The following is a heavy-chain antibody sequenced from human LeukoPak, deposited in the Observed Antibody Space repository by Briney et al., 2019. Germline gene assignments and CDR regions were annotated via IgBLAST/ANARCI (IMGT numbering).Heavy chain of an antibody. CDR1: GFTFSSYG. J-gene: IGHJ4*02. Sequence: GGSLRLSCAASGFTFSSYGMSWVRQAPGKGLEWVAVISYDGSNKYYADSVKGRFTISRDNSKNTLYLQMNSLRAEDTAVYYCAKNIAAAGFDYWGQGTLVTVSS. CDR2: ISYDGSNK. CDR3: AKNIAAAGFDY. V-gene: IGHV3-30*18. D-gene: IGHD6-13*01.